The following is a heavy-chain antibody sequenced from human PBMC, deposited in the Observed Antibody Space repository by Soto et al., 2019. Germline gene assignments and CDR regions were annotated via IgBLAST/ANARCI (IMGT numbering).Heavy chain of an antibody. D-gene: IGHD6-19*01. J-gene: IGHJ4*02. CDR1: GFTFSSYS. Sequence: GGSLRLSCAASGFTFSSYSMNWVRQAPGKGLEWVSSISSSSSYIYYADSVKGRFTISRDNAKNSPYLQMNSLRAEDTAVYYCARDSPVAVAGTFDYWGQGTLVTVSS. V-gene: IGHV3-21*01. CDR3: ARDSPVAVAGTFDY. CDR2: ISSSSSYI.